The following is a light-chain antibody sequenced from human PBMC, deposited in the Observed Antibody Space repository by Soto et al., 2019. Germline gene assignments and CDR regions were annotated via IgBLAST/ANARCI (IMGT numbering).Light chain of an antibody. Sequence: EIVMTQSPATLSVSPGERATLSCRASQSVSSNLAWYQQKPGQAPRLLIYGASTRATGIPARFSGSGSGTEFTLTISSLQSEDFAIYFCQQYNNWPPDRTFGGGTKVEIQ. J-gene: IGKJ4*02. CDR3: QQYNNWPPDRT. CDR2: GAS. V-gene: IGKV3-15*01. CDR1: QSVSSN.